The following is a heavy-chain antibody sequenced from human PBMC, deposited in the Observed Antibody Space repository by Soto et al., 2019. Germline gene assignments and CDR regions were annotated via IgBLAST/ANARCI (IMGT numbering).Heavy chain of an antibody. Sequence: ASVKVSCKASGYTFTGYYMHWVRQAPGQGLEWMGRINPNSGITNYAQKFQGRVTITADKSTSTAYMELSSLRSEDTAVYYCAMNSKVVVAATLAFDIWGQGTMVTVSS. CDR3: AMNSKVVVAATLAFDI. V-gene: IGHV1-2*02. J-gene: IGHJ3*02. CDR1: GYTFTGYY. D-gene: IGHD2-15*01. CDR2: INPNSGIT.